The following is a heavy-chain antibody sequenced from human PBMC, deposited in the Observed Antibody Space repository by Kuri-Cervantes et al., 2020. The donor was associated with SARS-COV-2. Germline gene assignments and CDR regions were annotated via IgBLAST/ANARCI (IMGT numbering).Heavy chain of an antibody. Sequence: GSLRLSCAVYGGSFSGYYWSWIRQPPGKGLEWIGEINHSGSTNYNPSLKSRVTISVDASKNQFSLRLRSLTAADTAVYYCARHSPTLFTATHLDYWDQGTLVTVSS. CDR3: ARHSPTLFTATHLDY. J-gene: IGHJ4*02. CDR1: GGSFSGYY. CDR2: INHSGST. D-gene: IGHD2/OR15-2a*01. V-gene: IGHV4-34*01.